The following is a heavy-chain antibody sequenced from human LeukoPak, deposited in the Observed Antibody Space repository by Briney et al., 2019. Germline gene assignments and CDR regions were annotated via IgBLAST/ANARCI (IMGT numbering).Heavy chain of an antibody. Sequence: GSLRLSCAASGFTFSNYDMHWVRQAPGKGLEWVAVIWFDGSNKFYADSVKGRFTISRDNSKNTLYLQMKSLRAEDTAVYYCAISAGALIDCWGQGTLVIVSS. CDR2: IWFDGSNK. CDR1: GFTFSNYD. J-gene: IGHJ4*02. V-gene: IGHV3-33*01. D-gene: IGHD6-19*01. CDR3: AISAGALIDC.